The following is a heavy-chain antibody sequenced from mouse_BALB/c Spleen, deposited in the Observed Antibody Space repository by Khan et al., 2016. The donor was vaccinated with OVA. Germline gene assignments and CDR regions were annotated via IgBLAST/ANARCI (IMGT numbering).Heavy chain of an antibody. CDR2: INPSTGYT. D-gene: IGHD1-1*01. V-gene: IGHV1-7*01. Sequence: QVQLKESGAELAKPGASVKMSCKASGYTFTSYWMHWVKQRPGQGLEWIGYINPSTGYTEYTQRFKDKATLTADKSSSTAYMQLSSLTSEESAVYYGANHGSSAGWLTYWGQGTLVTVSA. J-gene: IGHJ3*01. CDR1: GYTFTSYW. CDR3: ANHGSSAGWLTY.